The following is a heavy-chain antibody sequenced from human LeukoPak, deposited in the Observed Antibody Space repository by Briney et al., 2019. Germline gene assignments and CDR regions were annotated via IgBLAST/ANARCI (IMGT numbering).Heavy chain of an antibody. J-gene: IGHJ4*02. CDR1: GYTLTDYY. Sequence: ASVKVSCKASGYTLTDYYMHWVRQAPGQGLEWMGRISPNSGGTNYAQKFQGRVTMTRDTSISTVYMELSRLRSDDTAVYYCARVGYYESSGYYEYWGQGTLVTVSS. D-gene: IGHD3-22*01. CDR3: ARVGYYESSGYYEY. V-gene: IGHV1-2*06. CDR2: ISPNSGGT.